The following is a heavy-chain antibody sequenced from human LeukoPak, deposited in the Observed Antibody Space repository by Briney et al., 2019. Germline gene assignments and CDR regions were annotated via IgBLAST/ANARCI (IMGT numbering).Heavy chain of an antibody. J-gene: IGHJ4*02. CDR2: IKSKTDGETT. CDR3: TADLPPPRGYDYPFDY. CDR1: GFPFSSYG. V-gene: IGHV3-15*01. Sequence: GGSLRLSCGVSGFPFSSYGMNWVRQTPGKGLECVGRIKSKTDGETTDYAAPVKGRFTISRDDSKNMLYLQMNSLKSEDTAVYYCTADLPPPRGYDYPFDYWGQGSLVTVSS. D-gene: IGHD5-12*01.